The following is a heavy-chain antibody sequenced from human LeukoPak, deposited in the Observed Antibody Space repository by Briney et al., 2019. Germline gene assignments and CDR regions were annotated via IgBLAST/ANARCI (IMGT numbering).Heavy chain of an antibody. Sequence: GESLKISCKGSGYSFTSYWIGWVRQMPGKGLEWMGIIYPGGSDTRYSPSFQGQVTILADKSISTAYLQWSSLKASDTAMYYCARGWLASSVLSPKDESGYYGMDVWGQGTTVTVSS. CDR2: IYPGGSDT. CDR1: GYSFTSYW. J-gene: IGHJ6*02. D-gene: IGHD3-22*01. CDR3: ARGWLASSVLSPKDESGYYGMDV. V-gene: IGHV5-51*01.